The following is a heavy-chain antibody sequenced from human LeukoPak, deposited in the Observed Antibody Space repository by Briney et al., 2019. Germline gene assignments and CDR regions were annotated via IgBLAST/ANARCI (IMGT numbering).Heavy chain of an antibody. CDR2: IYYSGST. V-gene: IGHV4-59*08. J-gene: IGHJ4*02. CDR3: ARGNALYYYDSSGSLDY. D-gene: IGHD3-22*01. CDR1: GGSISSYY. Sequence: PSETLSLTCTVSGGSISSYYWSWFRQPPGKGLEWIGYIYYSGSTYYNPSLKSRVTISVDTSKNQFSLKLSSVTAADTAVYYCARGNALYYYDSSGSLDYWGQGTLVTVSS.